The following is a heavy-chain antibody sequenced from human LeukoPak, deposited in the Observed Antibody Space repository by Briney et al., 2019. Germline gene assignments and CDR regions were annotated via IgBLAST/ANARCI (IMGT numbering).Heavy chain of an antibody. V-gene: IGHV3-23*01. CDR2: IDASGVNT. CDR3: AKGSGSGWYGWFDP. CDR1: RFTFSGYA. Sequence: GGSLRLSCAASRFTFSGYAMYWVRQAPGKGLEWVSCIDASGVNTYYADSVKGRFTISRDNSNNTLYLQMNSLRAEDTAVYYCAKGSGSGWYGWFDPWGQGTLVNVSS. D-gene: IGHD6-19*01. J-gene: IGHJ5*01.